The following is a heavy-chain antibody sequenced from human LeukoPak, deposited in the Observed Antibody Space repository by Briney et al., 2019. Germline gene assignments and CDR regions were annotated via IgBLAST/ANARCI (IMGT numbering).Heavy chain of an antibody. D-gene: IGHD6-19*01. CDR3: ARVGSGWYDFDY. CDR2: ISSSGSTI. J-gene: IGHJ4*02. Sequence: GGSLRLSCAASGFTFSSYEMNWVRPAAGKGLEWVSYISSSGSTIYYADSVKGRFTISRDNAKNSLYLQMNSLRAEDTAVYYCARVGSGWYDFDYWGQGTLVTVSS. CDR1: GFTFSSYE. V-gene: IGHV3-48*03.